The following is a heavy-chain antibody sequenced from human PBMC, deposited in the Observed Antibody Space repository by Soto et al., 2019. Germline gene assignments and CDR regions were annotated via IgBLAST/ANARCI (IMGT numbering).Heavy chain of an antibody. V-gene: IGHV4-34*01. Sequence: SETLSLTCAVYGGSFSGYYWSWIRQPPGKGLEWIGEMNHGGTTNYNPSLKSRVTLSVDTSKNQFSLKLNSVTAADTAVYYCARGVYCSSTSCYWGMDVWGQGTTVTVS. J-gene: IGHJ6*02. D-gene: IGHD2-2*01. CDR1: GGSFSGYY. CDR2: MNHGGTT. CDR3: ARGVYCSSTSCYWGMDV.